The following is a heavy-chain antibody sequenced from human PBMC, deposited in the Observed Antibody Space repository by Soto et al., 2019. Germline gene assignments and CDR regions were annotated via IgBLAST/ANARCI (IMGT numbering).Heavy chain of an antibody. V-gene: IGHV3-30*03. CDR3: ARDGSQNFEC. J-gene: IGHJ4*02. Sequence: QVRLVESGGGVVQPGRSLRLSCAASGFTFSHYAMHWVRQAPGKGLEWVALMSYDGSNEYYADSVKGRFTISRDNSKYSLYLQTKSLRARDRAWYYCARDGSQNFECRAQGSLVTVS. CDR1: GFTFSHYA. CDR2: MSYDGSNE.